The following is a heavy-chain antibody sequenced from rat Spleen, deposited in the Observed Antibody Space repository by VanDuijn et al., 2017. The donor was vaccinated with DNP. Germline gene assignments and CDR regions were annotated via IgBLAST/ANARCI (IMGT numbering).Heavy chain of an antibody. CDR3: ARENYYAMEA. J-gene: IGHJ4*01. CDR2: IGSAAYAP. Sequence: EVQLVESGGGLVQPGRSLKLSCAASGFTFSAYYLAWVRQAPAKGLEWVAYIGSAAYAPYYGDSVKGRFTISRDNAKDTLYLQMKSLRSEDTATYYCARENYYAMEACGQGTSVTVSS. V-gene: IGHV5-22*01. CDR1: GFTFSAYY.